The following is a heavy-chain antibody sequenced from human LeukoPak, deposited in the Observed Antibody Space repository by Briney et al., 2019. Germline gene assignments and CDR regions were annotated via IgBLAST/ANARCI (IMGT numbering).Heavy chain of an antibody. V-gene: IGHV4-59*08. CDR1: GGSISSYY. J-gene: IGHJ4*02. D-gene: IGHD6-19*01. CDR3: ARHSSSGWFYFDY. Sequence: PSETLSLTCTVSGGSISSYYWSWIRQPPGKGLEWIGYIYYSGSTNYNPSLKSRVTISVDTSKNQFSLKLSSVTAADTAVYYCARHSSSGWFYFDYWGRGTLVTVSS. CDR2: IYYSGST.